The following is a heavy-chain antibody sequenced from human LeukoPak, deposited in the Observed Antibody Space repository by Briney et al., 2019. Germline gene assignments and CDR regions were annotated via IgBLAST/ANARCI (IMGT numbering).Heavy chain of an antibody. CDR1: GFTFSDYY. V-gene: IGHV3-11*04. CDR2: ISSSGGTI. Sequence: SGGSLRLSCAASGFTFSDYYMSWIRQAPGKGLEWISYISSSGGTIYYADSVKGRFTISRDNAKNSLYLQMNSLRAEDTAVYYCARGGYGSGRDYYYGLDVWGQGTTVTVSS. CDR3: ARGGYGSGRDYYYGLDV. D-gene: IGHD3-10*01. J-gene: IGHJ6*02.